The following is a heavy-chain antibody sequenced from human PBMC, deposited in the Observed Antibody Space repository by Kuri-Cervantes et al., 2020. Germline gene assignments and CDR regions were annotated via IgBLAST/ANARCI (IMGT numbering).Heavy chain of an antibody. V-gene: IGHV5-51*01. CDR1: GYSFTSYW. J-gene: IGHJ4*02. CDR2: IYPGNSDT. Sequence: KVSCKGSGYSFTSYWIGWVRQMPGKGLEWMGIIYPGNSDTTYSPSFRGQVTISADKSISTAYLQWSSLKASDTAIYYCARLSTVITPGYFDYWSQGTLVTVSS. CDR3: ARLSTVITPGYFDY. D-gene: IGHD4-23*01.